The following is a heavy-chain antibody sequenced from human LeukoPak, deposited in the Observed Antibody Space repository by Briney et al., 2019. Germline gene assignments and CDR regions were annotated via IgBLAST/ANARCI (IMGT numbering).Heavy chain of an antibody. D-gene: IGHD5-24*01. CDR1: GFTFSNYG. Sequence: PGGSLRLSCAASGFTFSNYGMHWVRQPPGKGLEWVAVISHDGKNKEYSDSVKGRFTISRDNSKNTVSLEMNSLRGEDTAVYYCAKDPFARYNKGYTFDYWGQGILVSVSS. V-gene: IGHV3-30*18. CDR2: ISHDGKNK. J-gene: IGHJ4*02. CDR3: AKDPFARYNKGYTFDY.